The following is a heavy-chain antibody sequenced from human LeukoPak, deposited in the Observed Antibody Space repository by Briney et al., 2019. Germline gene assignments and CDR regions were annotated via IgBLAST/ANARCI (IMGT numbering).Heavy chain of an antibody. J-gene: IGHJ5*02. V-gene: IGHV1-46*01. D-gene: IGHD4-17*01. CDR2: INPSGGST. Sequence: ASVKVSCKASGYTFTSYYMHWVRQSPGQGLEWMGIINPSGGSTSYAQKFQGRVTMTRDTSTSTVYMELSSLRSEDTAVYYCARDDYGDYVAVAWGQGTLVTVSS. CDR1: GYTFTSYY. CDR3: ARDDYGDYVAVA.